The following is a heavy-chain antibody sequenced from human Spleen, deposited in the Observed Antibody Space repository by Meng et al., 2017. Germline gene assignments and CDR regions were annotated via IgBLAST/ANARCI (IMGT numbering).Heavy chain of an antibody. CDR1: GGTFSSYG. V-gene: IGHV1-69*10. CDR2: IIPIVDIT. D-gene: IGHD6-19*01. J-gene: IGHJ5*02. Sequence: QVQPVQSGAEVKKPGSSVKVSCKASGGTFSSYGINWVRQAPGQGLEWMGGIIPIVDITHYAQKFQGRVTITADKSTSTAYMELSSLRSEDTAVYYCARLPKHWVVRCSWGQGTLVTVSS. CDR3: ARLPKHWVVRCS.